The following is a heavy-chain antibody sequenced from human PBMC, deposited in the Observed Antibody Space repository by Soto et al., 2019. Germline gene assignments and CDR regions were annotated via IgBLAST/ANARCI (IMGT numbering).Heavy chain of an antibody. J-gene: IGHJ4*02. Sequence: EVQLVESGGGLVQPGRSLRLSCAASGFTFDDYAMHWVRQAPGKGLEWVSGISWNSGSIGYADAVKGRFTISRDNAKNSLYLQMTSLRPEDTALYYCAKGEDWGQGTLVTVSS. CDR2: ISWNSGSI. CDR3: AKGED. V-gene: IGHV3-9*01. CDR1: GFTFDDYA.